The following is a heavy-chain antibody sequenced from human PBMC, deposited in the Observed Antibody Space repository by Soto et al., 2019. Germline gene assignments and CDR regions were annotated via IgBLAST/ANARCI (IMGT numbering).Heavy chain of an antibody. D-gene: IGHD4-17*01. CDR2: VSGSSSYI. J-gene: IGHJ3*01. CDR3: ARDLRGRYGP. Sequence: PGGSLRLSCEGSGFNFRNFNMIWVRQAPGKGLEWVSSVSGSSSYIYYADSVKGRFTVSRDNANNLVFLQMNGLRPEDTAMYYCARDLRGRYGPWGQGTMVTVSS. CDR1: GFNFRNFN. V-gene: IGHV3-21*06.